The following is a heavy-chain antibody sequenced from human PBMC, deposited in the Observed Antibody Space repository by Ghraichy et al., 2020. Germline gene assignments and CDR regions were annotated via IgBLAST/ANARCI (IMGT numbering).Heavy chain of an antibody. CDR3: ARDLRDVVVPAAIQFRDYYYGIDV. D-gene: IGHD2-2*02. CDR2: ISSSSSTI. Sequence: GGSLRLSCAASGFTFSSYSMNWVRQAPGKGLEWVSYISSSSSTIYYADSVKGRFTISRDNAKNSLYLQMNSLRDEDTAVYYCARDLRDVVVPAAIQFRDYYYGIDVWGQGTTVTVSS. J-gene: IGHJ6*02. CDR1: GFTFSSYS. V-gene: IGHV3-48*02.